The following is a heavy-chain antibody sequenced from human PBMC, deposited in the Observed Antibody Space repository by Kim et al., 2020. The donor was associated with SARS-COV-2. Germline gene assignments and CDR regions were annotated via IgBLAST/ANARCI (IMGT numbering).Heavy chain of an antibody. CDR2: TT. D-gene: IGHD6-19*01. J-gene: IGHJ4*02. Sequence: TTDYAAHMKGRFTISRDDSKNTLYLQMNSLKTEDTAVYYCTTDRGSSGCIDWGQGTLVTVSS. V-gene: IGHV3-15*01. CDR3: TTDRGSSGCID.